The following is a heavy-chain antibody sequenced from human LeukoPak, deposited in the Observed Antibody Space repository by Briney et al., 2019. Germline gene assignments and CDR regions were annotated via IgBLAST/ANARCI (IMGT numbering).Heavy chain of an antibody. D-gene: IGHD4-17*01. V-gene: IGHV1-69*01. CDR3: ARDPYYGDYMGVFDY. CDR1: GGTVSSYA. J-gene: IGHJ4*02. CDR2: IIPIFGTA. Sequence: SVKVSCKASGGTVSSYAISWVRQAPGQGLEWMGGIIPIFGTANYAQKFQGRVTITADESTSTAYMELSSLRSEDTAVYYCARDPYYGDYMGVFDYWGQGTLVTVSS.